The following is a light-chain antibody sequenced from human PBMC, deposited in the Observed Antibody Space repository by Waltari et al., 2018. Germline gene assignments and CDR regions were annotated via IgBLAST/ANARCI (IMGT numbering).Light chain of an antibody. CDR2: LAS. Sequence: EIVMTQSPLSLPVTPGEPASISCRSSQSLLHSNGNTYLEWFLQRPGQSPQFLIFLASRRASGVPDRFSCYGSGTDFTLNISRVEAEDVGIYYCMQSLQIPWTFGQGTRADIK. V-gene: IGKV2-28*01. CDR1: QSLLHSNGNTY. J-gene: IGKJ1*01. CDR3: MQSLQIPWT.